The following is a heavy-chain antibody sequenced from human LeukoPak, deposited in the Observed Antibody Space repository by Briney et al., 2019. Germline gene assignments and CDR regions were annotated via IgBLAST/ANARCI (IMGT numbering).Heavy chain of an antibody. J-gene: IGHJ6*03. CDR1: GGSISSYY. V-gene: IGHV4-59*01. CDR3: ARTAMVRNYYYYMDV. Sequence: PSETLSLTCTVSGGSISSYYWSWIRQPPGKGLEWIGYIYYSGSTNYNPSLKSRVTISVDTSKNQFSLKLSSVTAADTAVYYCARTAMVRNYYYYMDVWGKGTTVTVSS. CDR2: IYYSGST. D-gene: IGHD5-18*01.